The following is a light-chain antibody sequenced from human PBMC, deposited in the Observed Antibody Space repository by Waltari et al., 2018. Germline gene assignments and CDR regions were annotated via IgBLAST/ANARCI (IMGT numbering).Light chain of an antibody. J-gene: IGLJ2*01. V-gene: IGLV3-19*01. CDR3: ASRDSSGNHAV. Sequence: SSELTQDPAVSVALGQAVRITCQGDSLRTYYASWYQQQPGQAPVLVIYGQSNRPSGLPDRCSGFSSGNTAALTMSGAKGEEEAAYDCASRDSSGNHAVFGGGTKLTVL. CDR1: SLRTYY. CDR2: GQS.